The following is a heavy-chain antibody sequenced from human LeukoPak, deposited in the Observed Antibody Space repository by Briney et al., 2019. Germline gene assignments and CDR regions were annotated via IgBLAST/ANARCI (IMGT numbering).Heavy chain of an antibody. V-gene: IGHV3-9*01. D-gene: IGHD1-26*01. CDR2: ISWNSGSI. CDR1: GFTFDDYA. Sequence: GGSLRLSCAASGFTFDDYAMHWVRQAPVKGLEWVSGISWNSGSIGYADSVKGRFTISRDNAKNSLYLQMNSLRAEDTALYYCAKDISAGATGAPDAFDIWGQGTMVTVSS. J-gene: IGHJ3*02. CDR3: AKDISAGATGAPDAFDI.